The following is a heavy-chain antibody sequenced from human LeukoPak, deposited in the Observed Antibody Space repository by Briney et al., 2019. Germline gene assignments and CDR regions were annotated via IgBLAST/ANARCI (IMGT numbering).Heavy chain of an antibody. D-gene: IGHD5-12*01. CDR1: GGSISSYY. Sequence: PSETLSLTCTVSGGSISSYYWSWIRQPPGKGLEWIGYISYIGITNYHPSLESRVTISVDTSKNQFSLKLSSVTAADTAVYYCARGVATVPVDSWGQGTLVTVSS. CDR3: ARGVATVPVDS. CDR2: ISYIGIT. J-gene: IGHJ4*02. V-gene: IGHV4-59*01.